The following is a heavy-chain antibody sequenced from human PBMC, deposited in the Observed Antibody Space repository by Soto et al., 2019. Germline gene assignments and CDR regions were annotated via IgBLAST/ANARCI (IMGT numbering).Heavy chain of an antibody. CDR1: GFPFSTFA. Sequence: SLRLSCAASGFPFSTFAMHWVRQVPGKEPEWVAGISYDGSNKYYGDSVKGRFTISRDDSRSTLYLQMNSLRAEDTAVYYCARDAIVELTDGWSALCDYPSQRSSDTVS. CDR2: ISYDGSNK. CDR3: ARDAIVELTDGWSALCDY. J-gene: IGHJ4*02. D-gene: IGHD6-19*01. V-gene: IGHV3-30*03.